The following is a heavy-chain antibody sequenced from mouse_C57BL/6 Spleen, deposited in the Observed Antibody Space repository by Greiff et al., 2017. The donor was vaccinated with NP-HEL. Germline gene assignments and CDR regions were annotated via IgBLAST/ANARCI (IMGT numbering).Heavy chain of an antibody. D-gene: IGHD1-1*01. J-gene: IGHJ2*01. Sequence: VQLQQSGAELVMPGASVKLSCKASGYTFTSYWMHWVKQRPGQGLEWIGEIDPSDSYTNYNQKFKGKSTLTVDKSSSTAYMLLSSLTSEDSAVYYCARYYGSFDYWGQGTTLTVSS. V-gene: IGHV1-69*01. CDR2: IDPSDSYT. CDR3: ARYYGSFDY. CDR1: GYTFTSYW.